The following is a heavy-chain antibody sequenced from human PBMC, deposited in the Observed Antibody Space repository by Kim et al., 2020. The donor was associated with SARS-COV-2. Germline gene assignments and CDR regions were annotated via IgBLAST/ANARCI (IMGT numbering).Heavy chain of an antibody. D-gene: IGHD3-10*01. V-gene: IGHV1-69*13. J-gene: IGHJ5*02. Sequence: SVKVSCKASGGTFSSYAISWVRQAPGQGLEWMGGIIPIFGTANYAQKFQGRVTITADESTSTAYMELSSLRSEDTAVYYCARVSGFGELLDNWFDPWGQGTLVTVSS. CDR2: IIPIFGTA. CDR1: GGTFSSYA. CDR3: ARVSGFGELLDNWFDP.